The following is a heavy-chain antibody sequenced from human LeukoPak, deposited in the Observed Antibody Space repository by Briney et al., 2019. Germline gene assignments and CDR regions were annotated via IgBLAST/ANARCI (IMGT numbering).Heavy chain of an antibody. D-gene: IGHD3-22*01. CDR3: ARLRCGYSRCSKSKFYSGLDV. J-gene: IGHJ6*02. CDR1: GYDFRNSW. Sequence: GESLKISCKGSGYDFRNSWIGWVRRMPGKGLEWMGVIWPDDSETEYSPSFRGQVTISADRSINTAYLQWSRLMASDTAMYYCARLRCGYSRCSKSKFYSGLDVWGQGTTVSVSS. CDR2: IWPDDSET. V-gene: IGHV5-51*01.